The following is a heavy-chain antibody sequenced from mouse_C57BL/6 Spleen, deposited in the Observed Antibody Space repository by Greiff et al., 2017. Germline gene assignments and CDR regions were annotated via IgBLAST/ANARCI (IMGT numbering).Heavy chain of an antibody. Sequence: EVQVVESGGGLVKPGGSLKLSCAASGFTFSSYAMSWVRQTPEKRLEWVATLSDGGSYTSYPDNVKGRFTISRDNAKNNLYLQMSHLKSEDTAMYYCAREGFDYAMDYWGQGTSVTVSS. CDR1: GFTFSSYA. V-gene: IGHV5-4*01. J-gene: IGHJ4*01. CDR2: LSDGGSYT. CDR3: AREGFDYAMDY.